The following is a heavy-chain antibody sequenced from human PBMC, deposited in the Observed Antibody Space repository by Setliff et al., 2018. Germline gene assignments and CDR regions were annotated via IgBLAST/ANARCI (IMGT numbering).Heavy chain of an antibody. D-gene: IGHD2-2*01. CDR2: INPYTGDT. J-gene: IGHJ4*02. CDR1: GYTFTDFY. Sequence: ASVKVSCKTSGYTFTDFYIQWVRQAPGQGLEWMGWINPYTGDTDYAPKSQGRVTVTRDTSITTAYMELHSLRSDDTAVYFCARISPSYCSKSGCYAAEGYWGQGTLVTVSS. V-gene: IGHV1-2*02. CDR3: ARISPSYCSKSGCYAAEGY.